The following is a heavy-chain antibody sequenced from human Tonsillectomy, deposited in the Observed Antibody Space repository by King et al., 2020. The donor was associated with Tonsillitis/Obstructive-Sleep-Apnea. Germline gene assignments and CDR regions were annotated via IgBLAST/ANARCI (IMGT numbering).Heavy chain of an antibody. CDR3: ATSYCSGGSCYLLHAFDI. J-gene: IGHJ3*02. CDR1: GGSISSSNW. D-gene: IGHD2-15*01. CDR2: IYHSGST. Sequence: QLQESGPGLVKPSGTLSLTCAVSGGSISSSNWWSWVRQPPGKGLEWIGKIYHSGSTNYNPSLKSRVTISVDKSKNQFSLKLSSVTAADTAVYYCATSYCSGGSCYLLHAFDIWGQGTMVTVSS. V-gene: IGHV4-4*02.